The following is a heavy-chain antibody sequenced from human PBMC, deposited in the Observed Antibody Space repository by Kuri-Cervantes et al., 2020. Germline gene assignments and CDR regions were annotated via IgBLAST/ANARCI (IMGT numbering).Heavy chain of an antibody. CDR1: GYSISSGYY. V-gene: IGHV4-38-2*01. J-gene: IGHJ6*03. Sequence: SETLSLTCAVSGYSISSGYYWGWIRQPPGKGLEWIGSIYHSGSTYYNPSLKSRVTISVDTSKNQFSLKLSSVTAADTAVYYCARHYYEILTGPYYYYYMDVWGEGTTVTVSS. CDR2: IYHSGST. CDR3: ARHYYEILTGPYYYYYMDV. D-gene: IGHD3-9*01.